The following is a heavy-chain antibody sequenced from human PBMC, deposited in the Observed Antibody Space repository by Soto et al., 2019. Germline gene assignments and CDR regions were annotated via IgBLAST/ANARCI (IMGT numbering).Heavy chain of an antibody. CDR2: INPISGTT. V-gene: IGHV1-2*04. CDR1: GGTFSSYA. CDR3: ARNNYYDSGGREAFDI. J-gene: IGHJ3*02. D-gene: IGHD3-22*01. Sequence: ASVKVSCKASGGTFSSYAISWVRQAPGQGLEWMGWINPISGTTNYAQKFQGWVTMTRDTSISTAYMELSRLRSDDTAVYYCARNNYYDSGGREAFDIWGQGTMVTVSS.